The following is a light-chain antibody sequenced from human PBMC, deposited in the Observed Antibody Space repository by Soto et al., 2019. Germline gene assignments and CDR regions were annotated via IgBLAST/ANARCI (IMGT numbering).Light chain of an antibody. J-gene: IGKJ4*01. V-gene: IGKV2D-29*01. CDR3: IQSRQHHQCT. CDR1: QSLLQSDGRTY. CDR2: EVS. Sequence: DIVMTQTPLSLAVTPGQPASISCKSSQSLLQSDGRTYLYWYLQKPGQAPKLLIYEVSKRFSGVPDRFSGSGSGTDFTLKFSRVEAEDVGVYYCIQSRQHHQCTFGGGTKGEIK.